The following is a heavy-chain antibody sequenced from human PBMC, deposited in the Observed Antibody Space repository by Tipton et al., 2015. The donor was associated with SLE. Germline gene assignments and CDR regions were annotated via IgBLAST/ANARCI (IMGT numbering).Heavy chain of an antibody. Sequence: SLRLSCAASGFTFSDSPMHWVRQASGKGLEWVGRIRSKTNDYATLLAESVKGRFTISRDDSKNTAYLQMNSLKTEDTAVYYCTRGYIDSGGYYEYHFDYWGQGTLVAVSS. CDR2: IRSKTNDYAT. D-gene: IGHD3-22*01. V-gene: IGHV3-73*01. J-gene: IGHJ4*02. CDR1: GFTFSDSP. CDR3: TRGYIDSGGYYEYHFDY.